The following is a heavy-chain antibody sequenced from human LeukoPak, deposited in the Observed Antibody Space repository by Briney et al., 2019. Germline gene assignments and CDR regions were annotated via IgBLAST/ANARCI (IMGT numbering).Heavy chain of an antibody. CDR2: IIPIFGTA. V-gene: IGHV1-69*06. D-gene: IGHD3-22*01. CDR3: ARHPRDSSGYYPSYYFDY. J-gene: IGHJ4*02. CDR1: GFTFSSYA. Sequence: GRSLRLSCAASGFTFSSYAISWVRQAPGQGLEWMGGIIPIFGTANYAQKFQGRVTITADKSTSTAYMELSSLRSEDTAVYYCARHPRDSSGYYPSYYFDYWGQGTLVTVSS.